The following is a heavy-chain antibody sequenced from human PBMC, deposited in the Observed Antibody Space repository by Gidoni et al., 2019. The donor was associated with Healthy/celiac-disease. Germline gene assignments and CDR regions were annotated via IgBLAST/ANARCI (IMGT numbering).Heavy chain of an antibody. CDR3: ARGAVAGDYYYGMDV. D-gene: IGHD6-19*01. CDR2: IYYRGST. Sequence: QVQLQESGPGLVKPSETLSLTCTGSGGSLSSYYWSWIRQPPGNGLEWIGYIYYRGSTNYNPSLKTRVTISVYTSKNQFSLKLSSVTAADTAVYYCARGAVAGDYYYGMDVWGQGTTVTVSS. CDR1: GGSLSSYY. J-gene: IGHJ6*02. V-gene: IGHV4-59*01.